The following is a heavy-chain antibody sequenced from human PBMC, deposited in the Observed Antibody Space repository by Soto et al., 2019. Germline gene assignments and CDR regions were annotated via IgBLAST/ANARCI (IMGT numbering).Heavy chain of an antibody. J-gene: IGHJ4*02. V-gene: IGHV3-23*01. D-gene: IGHD1-26*01. CDR1: GFTFSNFA. CDR3: AKGIVAVGGYATFDF. Sequence: EVQLSQSGGGLVQPGGSLRLSCAASGFTFSNFAMRWVRQAPGQGLEWVSDISGSGGSTYYAESVKGRFTISRDNSKNAMFLQMNSLRVEDTAVYYCAKGIVAVGGYATFDFWGQGTMVTVSS. CDR2: ISGSGGST.